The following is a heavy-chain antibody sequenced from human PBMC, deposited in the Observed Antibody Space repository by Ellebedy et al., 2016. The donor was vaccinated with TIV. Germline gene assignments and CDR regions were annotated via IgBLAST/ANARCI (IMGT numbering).Heavy chain of an antibody. CDR1: GFTFGDYA. D-gene: IGHD6-19*01. CDR2: IRTKASGETT. CDR3: TRGPYTTGWYYPYY. Sequence: GESLKISCTASGFTFGDYAVSWFRQAPGKGLQWVGFIRTKASGETTEYAASVKGRFTISRDDSESIAYLQMNSLKTEDTAVYYCTRGPYTTGWYYPYYWGQGTLVTVSS. V-gene: IGHV3-49*03. J-gene: IGHJ4*02.